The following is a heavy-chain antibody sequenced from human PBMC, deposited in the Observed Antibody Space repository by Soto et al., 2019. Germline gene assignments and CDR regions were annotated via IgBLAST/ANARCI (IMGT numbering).Heavy chain of an antibody. CDR1: GFTFSSYA. V-gene: IGHV3-30-3*01. Sequence: GGSLRLSCAGSGFTFSSYAMHWVRQAPGKGLEWVAVISYDGSNKYYADSVKGRFTISRDNSKNTLYLQMNSLRAEDTAVYYCARLGLGYSSSWYRENYYYYGMDVWGQGTTVTVSS. CDR3: ARLGLGYSSSWYRENYYYYGMDV. D-gene: IGHD6-13*01. CDR2: ISYDGSNK. J-gene: IGHJ6*02.